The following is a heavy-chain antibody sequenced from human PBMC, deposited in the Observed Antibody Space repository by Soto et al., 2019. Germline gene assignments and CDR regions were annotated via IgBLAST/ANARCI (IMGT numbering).Heavy chain of an antibody. Sequence: QVQLVESGGGVVQPGRSLRLSCAASGFTFSSYGMHWVRQAPGKGLEWVAVISYDGSNKYYADSVKGRFTISRDNSKNTLYRQMNSLRSEETAVYYCAKDGCQYFYYGMDVWGQGTTVTVSS. CDR2: ISYDGSNK. V-gene: IGHV3-30*18. J-gene: IGHJ6*02. D-gene: IGHD2-2*01. CDR1: GFTFSSYG. CDR3: AKDGCQYFYYGMDV.